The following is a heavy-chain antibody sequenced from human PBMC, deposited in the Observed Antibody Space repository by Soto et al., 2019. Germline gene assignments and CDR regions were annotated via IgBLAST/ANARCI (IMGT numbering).Heavy chain of an antibody. CDR2: ISAYNGNT. CDR3: ARETSVGATYYYYYGMDV. J-gene: IGHJ6*02. V-gene: IGHV1-18*04. D-gene: IGHD1-26*01. Sequence: ASVKVSCKASGYTFTSYGISWVRLAPGQGLEWMGWISAYNGNTNYAQKLQGRVTMTTDTSTSTAYMELRSLRSDDTAVYYCARETSVGATYYYYYGMDVWGQGTTVTVSS. CDR1: GYTFTSYG.